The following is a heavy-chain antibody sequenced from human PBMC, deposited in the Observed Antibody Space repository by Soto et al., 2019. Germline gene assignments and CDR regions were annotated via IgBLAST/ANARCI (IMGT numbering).Heavy chain of an antibody. CDR1: GGSISSGGYY. CDR3: TLRDYDSSGYEIWFEP. J-gene: IGHJ5*02. V-gene: IGHV4-31*03. Sequence: SETLSLTCTVSGGSISSGGYYWSWIRQHPGKGLEWIGYIYYSGSTYYNPSLKSRVTISVDTSKNQFSLKLSSLTAADTAVYYCTLRDYDSSGYEIWFEPWGQGTLVTVSS. CDR2: IYYSGST. D-gene: IGHD3-22*01.